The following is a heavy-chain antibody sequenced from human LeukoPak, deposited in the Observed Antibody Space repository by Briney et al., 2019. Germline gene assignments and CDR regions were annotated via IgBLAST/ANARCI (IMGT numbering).Heavy chain of an antibody. J-gene: IGHJ4*02. CDR2: IYHSGST. V-gene: IGHV4-38-2*02. Sequence: SETLSLTCTVSGYSISSGYYWGWIRQPPGKGLEWIGSIYHSGSTYYNASLKSRVTISVDTSKNQFSLKLSSVTAADTAVYYCARGGSSSWYPHYFDYWGQGTLVTVSS. CDR3: ARGGSSSWYPHYFDY. CDR1: GYSISSGYY. D-gene: IGHD6-13*01.